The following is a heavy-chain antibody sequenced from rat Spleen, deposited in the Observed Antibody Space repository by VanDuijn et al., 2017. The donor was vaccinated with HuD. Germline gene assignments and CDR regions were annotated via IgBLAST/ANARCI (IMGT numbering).Heavy chain of an antibody. V-gene: IGHV2-15*01. CDR1: GFSLTSYH. CDR2: IWTGGRT. CDR3: ARAINYGGYGYVMDV. Sequence: QVQLKESGPGLVQPSQTLSLTCTVSGFSLTSYHVSWVRQPPGKSLVWMGTIWTGGRTNFNSAVQSRLSISRDTSKSQVFLKMNSVQTEDSATYYCARAINYGGYGYVMDVWGQGASVTVSS. D-gene: IGHD1-11*01. J-gene: IGHJ4*01.